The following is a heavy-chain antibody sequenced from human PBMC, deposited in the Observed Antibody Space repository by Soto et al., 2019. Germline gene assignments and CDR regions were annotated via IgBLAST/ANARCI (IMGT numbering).Heavy chain of an antibody. D-gene: IGHD1-20*01. V-gene: IGHV3-23*01. CDR2: ISNSGDTI. J-gene: IGHJ4*02. Sequence: GGSLRLSCVASGFTFSYYTMNWVRQAPGKGLEWVSGISNSGDTIYYADSVKGRFTISRDNSKDTLYLQMNNLRAEDTAVYYCAKPPDYNWNDYWGQGTLVTVSS. CDR1: GFTFSYYT. CDR3: AKPPDYNWNDY.